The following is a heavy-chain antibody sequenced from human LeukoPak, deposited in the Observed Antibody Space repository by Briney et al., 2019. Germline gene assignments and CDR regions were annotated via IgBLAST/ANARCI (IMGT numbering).Heavy chain of an antibody. V-gene: IGHV3-23*01. J-gene: IGHJ4*02. Sequence: GGSLRLSCVASGFTFSSYAMSWLRQAPGKGLEWVSTVSANGVGTYYTDSVKGRFTISRDNSKNTLYLQMNSLRAEDTAVYHCAKEAGHWDFDYWGQGTLVTVSS. CDR3: AKEAGHWDFDY. CDR1: GFTFSSYA. D-gene: IGHD7-27*01. CDR2: VSANGVGT.